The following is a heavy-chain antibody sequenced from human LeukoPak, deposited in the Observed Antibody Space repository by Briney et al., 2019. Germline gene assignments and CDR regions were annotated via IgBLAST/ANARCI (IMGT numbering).Heavy chain of an antibody. CDR2: ISGSGGST. J-gene: IGHJ4*02. Sequence: GGSLRLSCAASGFTFSTYAMSWVRQAPGKGLEWVSVISGSGGSTYYADSVKGRFTISRDNSKNTLYLQMNSLRAEDTAVYYCARSRGPNTFGGVHDYWGQGTLVTVSS. CDR1: GFTFSTYA. CDR3: ARSRGPNTFGGVHDY. D-gene: IGHD3-16*01. V-gene: IGHV3-23*01.